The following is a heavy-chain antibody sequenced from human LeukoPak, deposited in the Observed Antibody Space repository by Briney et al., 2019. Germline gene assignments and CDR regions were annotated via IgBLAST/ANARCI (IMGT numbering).Heavy chain of an antibody. J-gene: IGHJ5*02. CDR1: GFTFSSYG. CDR3: ASSIFGWFDP. V-gene: IGHV3-33*01. Sequence: PGRSLRLPCAASGFTFSSYGMHWVRQAPGKGLEWVAVIWYDGSNKYYADSVKGRFTISRDNSKNTLYLQMNSLRAEDTAVYYCASSIFGWFDPWGQGTLVTVSS. CDR2: IWYDGSNK. D-gene: IGHD3-9*01.